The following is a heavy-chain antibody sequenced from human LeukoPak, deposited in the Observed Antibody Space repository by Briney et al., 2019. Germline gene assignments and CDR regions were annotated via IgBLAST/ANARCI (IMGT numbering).Heavy chain of an antibody. J-gene: IGHJ5*02. D-gene: IGHD2-2*01. CDR1: GGSISSGDYY. CDR2: IYYSGST. CDR3: AREAIVVVPAAYWFDP. Sequence: PSETLSLTCTVSGGSISSGDYYWSWIRQPPGKGLEWIGYIYYSGSTYYNPSLKSRVTISVDTSKNQFSLKLSSVTAADTAVYYRAREAIVVVPAAYWFDPWGQGTLVTVSS. V-gene: IGHV4-30-4*01.